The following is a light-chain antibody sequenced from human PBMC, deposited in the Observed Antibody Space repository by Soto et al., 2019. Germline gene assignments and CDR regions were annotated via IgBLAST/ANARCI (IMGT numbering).Light chain of an antibody. CDR1: SSNIGAGYD. CDR2: GNS. CDR3: QSYDSSLSGGV. J-gene: IGLJ1*01. V-gene: IGLV1-40*01. Sequence: QSVLKQPPSVSGAPGQRVTISCTGSSSNIGAGYDVHWYQQLPGTAPKLLIYGNSNRPSGVPDRFSGSKSGTSASLAITGLQAEDEADYYCQSYDSSLSGGVFGTGTKLTVL.